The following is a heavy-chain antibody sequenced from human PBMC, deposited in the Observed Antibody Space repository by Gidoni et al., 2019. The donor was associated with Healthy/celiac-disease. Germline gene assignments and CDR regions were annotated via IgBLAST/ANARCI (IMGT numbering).Heavy chain of an antibody. J-gene: IGHJ4*02. CDR2: INSDGSST. V-gene: IGHV3-74*01. CDR3: ASIPIWSGYYFWRSSDHFDY. D-gene: IGHD3-3*01. Sequence: SRINSDGSSTSYADSVKGRFTISRDNAKNTLYLQMNSLRAEDTAVYYCASIPIWSGYYFWRSSDHFDYWGQGTLVTVSS.